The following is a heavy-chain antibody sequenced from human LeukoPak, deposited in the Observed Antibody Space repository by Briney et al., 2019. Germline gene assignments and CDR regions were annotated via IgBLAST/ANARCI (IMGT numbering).Heavy chain of an antibody. J-gene: IGHJ4*02. CDR1: RFTFNTYS. Sequence: AGGSLRLSCEASRFTFNTYSMNWARPAPGKGLEWISSIDSSGGYMFYADSVKVRFIISRDNAKDSLYLQMNSLRVEDTAVYYCLRGDRRDYWGQGTLVTVSS. V-gene: IGHV3-21*06. CDR3: LRGDRRDY. CDR2: IDSSGGYM.